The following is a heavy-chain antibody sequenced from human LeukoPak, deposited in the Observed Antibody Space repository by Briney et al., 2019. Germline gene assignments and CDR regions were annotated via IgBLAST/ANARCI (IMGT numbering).Heavy chain of an antibody. V-gene: IGHV3-30*02. D-gene: IGHD2-8*01. Sequence: GGSLRLSCAASGFTFSSYSMHWVRQAPGKGLEWVAYIQYDGSNEQYADSVKGRFSISRDSSKNILYLQMNSLRAEDTAVYYCAKDRCSNGVGCYYYYMDVWGKGTTVTISS. CDR1: GFTFSSYS. CDR2: IQYDGSNE. CDR3: AKDRCSNGVGCYYYYMDV. J-gene: IGHJ6*03.